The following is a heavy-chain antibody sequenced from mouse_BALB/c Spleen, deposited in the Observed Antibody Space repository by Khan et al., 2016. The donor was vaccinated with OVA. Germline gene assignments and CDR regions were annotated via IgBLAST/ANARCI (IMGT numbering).Heavy chain of an antibody. CDR1: GFSISNYG. CDR2: IWAGGST. CDR3: ARAVYNSAWFAY. J-gene: IGHJ3*01. D-gene: IGHD1-3*01. Sequence: QVQLKESGPGLVAPSQTLSITCTVSGFSISNYGVHWVRQPPGKGLEWLGVIWAGGSTNHNSALMSRLSITKDNSKNQVFLKMNSLQTDDTAIYYCARAVYNSAWFAYWGQGTLVTVSA. V-gene: IGHV2-9*02.